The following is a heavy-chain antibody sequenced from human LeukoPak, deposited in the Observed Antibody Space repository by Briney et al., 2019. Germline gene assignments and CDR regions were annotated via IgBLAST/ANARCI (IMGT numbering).Heavy chain of an antibody. CDR2: IYYSGST. Sequence: SEALSLTCTVSGGSISSGGYYWSWIRQHPGKGLEWIGYIYYSGSTYYNPSLKSRVTISVDTSKNQFSLKLSSVTAADTAVYYCARGDIVVVPAAIYFDYWGQGTLVTVSS. J-gene: IGHJ4*02. V-gene: IGHV4-31*03. CDR1: GGSISSGGYY. CDR3: ARGDIVVVPAAIYFDY. D-gene: IGHD2-2*01.